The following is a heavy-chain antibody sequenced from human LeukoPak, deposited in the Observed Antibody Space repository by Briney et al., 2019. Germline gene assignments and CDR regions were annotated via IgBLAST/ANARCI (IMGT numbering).Heavy chain of an antibody. J-gene: IGHJ4*02. Sequence: ASEKVSCTASGYTFTSSSISWVTQAPGPRVKWMGWIGAYNGITIYAQKVKGRVSMTTDTSTSTAYMELSSLKSDDTAVYYCARASYCSGGSCYSDYWGQGTLVTVSS. CDR3: ARASYCSGGSCYSDY. V-gene: IGHV1-18*01. D-gene: IGHD2-15*01. CDR1: GYTFTSSS. CDR2: IGAYNGIT.